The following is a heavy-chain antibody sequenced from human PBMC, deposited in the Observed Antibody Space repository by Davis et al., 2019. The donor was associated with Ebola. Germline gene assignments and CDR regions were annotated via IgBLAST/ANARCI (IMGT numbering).Heavy chain of an antibody. Sequence: PGGSLRLSRAASIFPFSGYTMHWVRQAPGKGLEWVSSMNSAGTISYYADSVKGRFTISRDDAKESLYLHMNSLRVEDTAVYYCARGQSYFGVIGGLGTLVTVSS. CDR2: MNSAGTIS. V-gene: IGHV3-21*01. J-gene: IGHJ4*02. D-gene: IGHD2/OR15-2a*01. CDR3: ARGQSYFGVI. CDR1: IFPFSGYT.